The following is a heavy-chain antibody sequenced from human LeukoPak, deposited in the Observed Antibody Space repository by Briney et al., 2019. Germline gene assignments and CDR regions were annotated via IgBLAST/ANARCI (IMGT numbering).Heavy chain of an antibody. Sequence: GASVKVSCKASGGTFSSYAISWVRQAPGQGLEWMGGIIPIFGTANYAQKFQGRVTITADESTSTAYMELSSLRSEDTAVYYCAEEGQLWGYDYWGQGTLVTVSS. CDR1: GGTFSSYA. D-gene: IGHD5-18*01. CDR3: AEEGQLWGYDY. J-gene: IGHJ4*02. V-gene: IGHV1-69*13. CDR2: IIPIFGTA.